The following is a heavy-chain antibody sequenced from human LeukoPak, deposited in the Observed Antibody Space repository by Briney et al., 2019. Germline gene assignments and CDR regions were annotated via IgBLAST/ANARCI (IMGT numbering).Heavy chain of an antibody. V-gene: IGHV3-53*01. CDR3: AKHGYCGSTSCYIDS. J-gene: IGHJ4*02. D-gene: IGHD2-2*02. CDR1: GFTVSSSY. Sequence: GGSLRLSCAASGFTVSSSYMSWVRQPPGKGLEWVSVIYSGGRTYYADSVKGRFTISRDNSRNTLFLQMNSLRAEDTAKYCCAKHGYCGSTSCYIDSWGQGTLVTVSS. CDR2: IYSGGRT.